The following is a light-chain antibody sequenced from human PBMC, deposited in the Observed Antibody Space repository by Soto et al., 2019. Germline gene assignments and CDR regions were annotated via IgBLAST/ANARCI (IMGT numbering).Light chain of an antibody. CDR1: SSNIGAGYD. Sequence: QLVLTQPPSVSGAPGQRVTISCTGSSSNIGAGYDVHWYQQLPGTAPKLLIYGNSNRPSGVPDRFSGSKSGTSASLAITGLQAEDEADYYCQSYDSSLSAYYVFGTGTTLTVL. CDR2: GNS. V-gene: IGLV1-40*01. CDR3: QSYDSSLSAYYV. J-gene: IGLJ1*01.